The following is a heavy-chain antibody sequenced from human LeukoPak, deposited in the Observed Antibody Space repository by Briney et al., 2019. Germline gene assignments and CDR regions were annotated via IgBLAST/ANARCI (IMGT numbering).Heavy chain of an antibody. D-gene: IGHD4-11*01. CDR1: GGSISNYY. CDR3: ARLPGMTTVDYYYYYMDV. J-gene: IGHJ6*03. Sequence: SETLSLTCTVSGGSISNYYWRWIRQPPGKGLEWIGYIYYSGSTNYNPSLKSRVTISVDTSKNQFSLKLTSVTAADTAVYYCARLPGMTTVDYYYYYMDVWGKGTTVTVSS. CDR2: IYYSGST. V-gene: IGHV4-59*01.